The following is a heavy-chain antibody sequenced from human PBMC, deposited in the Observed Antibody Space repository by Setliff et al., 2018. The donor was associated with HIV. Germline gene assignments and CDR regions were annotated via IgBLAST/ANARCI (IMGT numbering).Heavy chain of an antibody. V-gene: IGHV1-18*01. D-gene: IGHD6-13*01. CDR3: ASSWSRVPYYGMDV. CDR1: GYTFTDYE. CDR2: ISAYNDNA. Sequence: ASVKVSCKTSGYTFTDYEITWVRQAPGQGLEWMGWISAYNDNANYVQELQGRVTMTTDTSTSTASMELSSLRSDDTAVYYCASSWSRVPYYGMDVWGQGTTVTVSS. J-gene: IGHJ6*02.